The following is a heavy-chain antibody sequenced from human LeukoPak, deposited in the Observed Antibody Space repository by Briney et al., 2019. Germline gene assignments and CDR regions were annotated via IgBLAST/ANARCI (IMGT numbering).Heavy chain of an antibody. D-gene: IGHD3-10*01. V-gene: IGHV3-48*01. CDR1: GFTFSSYN. Sequence: GGSLRLSCAASGFTFSSYNMNWVRQAPGKGLEWVSYISSSGDTIYYADSVKGRFTISRDSAKNSLYLQMNSLRAEDTAVYYCARISGISPRYWGQGTLVTVSS. J-gene: IGHJ4*02. CDR3: ARISGISPRY. CDR2: ISSSGDTI.